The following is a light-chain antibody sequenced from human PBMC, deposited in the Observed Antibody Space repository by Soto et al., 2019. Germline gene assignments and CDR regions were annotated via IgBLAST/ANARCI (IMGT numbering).Light chain of an antibody. CDR2: GAS. Sequence: EIVMTQSPATLSVSPGERATLSCRASQSVSSNVAWYQQIPGQTPRLLIYGASTRATGIPVRFSGSGSGTEFPLTISSLQSEGCAVYYCHQYFDGPYTLCQRTKM. CDR3: HQYFDGPYT. CDR1: QSVSSN. V-gene: IGKV3-15*01. J-gene: IGKJ2*01.